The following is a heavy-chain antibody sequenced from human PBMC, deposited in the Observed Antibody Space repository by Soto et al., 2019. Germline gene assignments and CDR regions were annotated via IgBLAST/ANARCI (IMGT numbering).Heavy chain of an antibody. V-gene: IGHV3-23*01. J-gene: IGHJ4*02. CDR1: GFTFSSYA. D-gene: IGHD3-9*01. CDR2: ISGSGGST. CDR3: AKDRDRYFDWFRIDY. Sequence: GGSLRLSCAASGFTFSSYAMSWVRQAPGKGLEWVSAISGSGGSTYYADSVKGRFTISRDNSKNTLYLQMNNLRAEDTAVYYCAKDRDRYFDWFRIDYWGQGTLVTVSS.